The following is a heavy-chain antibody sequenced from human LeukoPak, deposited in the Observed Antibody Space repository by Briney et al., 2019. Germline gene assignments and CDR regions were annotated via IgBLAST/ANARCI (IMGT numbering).Heavy chain of an antibody. V-gene: IGHV3-21*01. Sequence: PGGSLRLSCAASGFTFSSYSMNWVRQAPGKGLEGVSSISSSSSYIYYADSVKGRFTISRDNAKNSLYLQMYSLRAEDTAVYYCASDPSWFNGMDVWGQGTTVTVSS. CDR1: GFTFSSYS. CDR3: ASDPSWFNGMDV. CDR2: ISSSSSYI. J-gene: IGHJ6*02. D-gene: IGHD3-10*01.